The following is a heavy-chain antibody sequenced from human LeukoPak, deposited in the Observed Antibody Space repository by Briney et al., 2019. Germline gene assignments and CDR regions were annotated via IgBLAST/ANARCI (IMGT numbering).Heavy chain of an antibody. CDR1: GYRFINFW. J-gene: IGHJ4*02. CDR3: ARLAKARRDGYNFGFDS. V-gene: IGHV5-51*01. D-gene: IGHD5-24*01. CDR2: IHPGDSDT. Sequence: GESLKISCKGSGYRFINFWIGWVRQMPGKGLEWMGIIHPGDSDTRYSPSFEGQVTISVDKSISTAYLQWSSLKASDTAMYYCARLAKARRDGYNFGFDSWGQGTLVTVSS.